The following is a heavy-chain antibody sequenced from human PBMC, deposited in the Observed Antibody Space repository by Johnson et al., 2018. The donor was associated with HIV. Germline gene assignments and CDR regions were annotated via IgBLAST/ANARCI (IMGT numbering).Heavy chain of an antibody. D-gene: IGHD3-10*01. V-gene: IGHV3-30*02. CDR2: IRYDGSNK. CDR1: GFTFSSYG. J-gene: IGHJ3*02. Sequence: QVQLVESGGGLVQPGGSLRLSCAASGFTFSSYGMHWVRQAPGKGLEWVAFIRYDGSNKYYADSVKGRFTISRDNSKNTLYLQMNSLRAEDTAVYYCAVLCSGCADAFDMWGQGTMVTVS. CDR3: AVLCSGCADAFDM.